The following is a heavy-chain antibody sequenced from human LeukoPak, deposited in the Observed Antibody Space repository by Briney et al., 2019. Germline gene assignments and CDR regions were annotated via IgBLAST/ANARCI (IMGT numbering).Heavy chain of an antibody. D-gene: IGHD5-18*01. CDR1: GFTFSSYW. CDR2: IKQAGSEK. J-gene: IGHJ4*02. Sequence: GGSLRLSCAASGFTFSSYWMSWVRRAPGKGLEWVANIKQAGSEKYYVDSVKGRFTISRDNAKNSLYLQMNSLRAEDTAVYYCARDLGRIQLWPVGYWGQGTLVTVSS. CDR3: ARDLGRIQLWPVGY. V-gene: IGHV3-7*01.